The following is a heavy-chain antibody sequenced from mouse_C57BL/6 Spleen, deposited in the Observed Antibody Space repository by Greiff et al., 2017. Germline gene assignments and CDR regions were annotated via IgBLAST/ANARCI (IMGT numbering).Heavy chain of an antibody. CDR3: ARSVPRDYAMDY. Sequence: QVQLKESGAELVKPGASVKISCKASGYAFSSYWMNWVKQRPGKGLEWIGQIYPGDGDTNYNGKFKGKATLTADKSSSTAYMQLSSLTSEDSAVYFCARSVPRDYAMDYWGQGTSVTVSS. J-gene: IGHJ4*01. V-gene: IGHV1-80*01. CDR1: GYAFSSYW. D-gene: IGHD5-1*01. CDR2: IYPGDGDT.